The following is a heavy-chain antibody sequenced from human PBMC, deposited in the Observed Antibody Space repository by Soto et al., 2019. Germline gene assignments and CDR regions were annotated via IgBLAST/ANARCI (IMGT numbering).Heavy chain of an antibody. Sequence: PSETLSLTCAVSGGSITAYYWNWIRQPPGKGLEWIAYIHSSGTTNFNPSLKSRVTMSVDTSKNQFSLNLTSVTAADTAMYYCARGIVAAGFSYFDYWGQGTLVTVSS. V-gene: IGHV4-59*01. J-gene: IGHJ4*02. D-gene: IGHD6-13*01. CDR1: GGSITAYY. CDR3: ARGIVAAGFSYFDY. CDR2: IHSSGTT.